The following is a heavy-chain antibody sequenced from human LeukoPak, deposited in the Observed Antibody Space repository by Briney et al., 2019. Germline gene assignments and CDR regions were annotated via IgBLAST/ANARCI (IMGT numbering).Heavy chain of an antibody. Sequence: PGRSLRLSCAASGFTFSSYGMHWVRQAPGKGLEWVAVISSGGSNEFYADSVKGRFTISRDNSKSTLYLQMNSLRPEDTAMFYCARDFGGRGAGSSGFYYYYYIMDVWGQGTTVTVSS. V-gene: IGHV3-30*06. J-gene: IGHJ6*02. CDR2: ISSGGSNE. CDR3: ARDFGGRGAGSSGFYYYYYIMDV. D-gene: IGHD3-22*01. CDR1: GFTFSSYG.